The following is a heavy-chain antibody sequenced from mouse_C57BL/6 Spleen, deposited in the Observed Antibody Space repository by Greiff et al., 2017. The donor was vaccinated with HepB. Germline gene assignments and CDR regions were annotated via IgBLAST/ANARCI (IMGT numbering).Heavy chain of an antibody. CDR2: IYPSDSET. CDR3: ARATTVPYFDY. V-gene: IGHV1-61*01. CDR1: GYTFTSYW. Sequence: QVQLQQPGAELVRPGSSVKLSCKASGYTFTSYWMDWVKQRPGQGLEWIGNIYPSDSETHYNQKFKDKATLTVDKSSSTAYMQLSSLTSEDSAVYYCARATTVPYFDYWGQGTTLTVSS. D-gene: IGHD1-1*01. J-gene: IGHJ2*01.